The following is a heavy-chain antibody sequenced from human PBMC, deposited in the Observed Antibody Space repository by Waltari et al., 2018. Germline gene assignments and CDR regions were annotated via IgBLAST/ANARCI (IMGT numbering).Heavy chain of an antibody. V-gene: IGHV3-33*01. J-gene: IGHJ4*02. CDR3: ARGYGYQTLNFDY. D-gene: IGHD5-18*01. Sequence: QVQLVESGGGVVQPGRSLRLSCAASGFTFSRYGMHWVRRAPGKGLEWVAVIWYDGSNKYYADSVKGRFTISRDNSKNTLYLQMNSLRADDTTVYYCARGYGYQTLNFDYWGQGTLVTVSS. CDR2: IWYDGSNK. CDR1: GFTFSRYG.